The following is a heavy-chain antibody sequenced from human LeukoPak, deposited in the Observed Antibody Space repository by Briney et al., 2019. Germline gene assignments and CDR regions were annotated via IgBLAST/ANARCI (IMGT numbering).Heavy chain of an antibody. CDR2: IIPIFGTA. V-gene: IGHV1-69*05. CDR1: GGTFSSYA. J-gene: IGHJ4*02. D-gene: IGHD2-15*01. CDR3: ARGECSGGSCSFVGMD. Sequence: ASVKVSCKASGGTFSSYAISWVRQAPGQGLEWMGGIIPIFGTANYAQKFQGRVTITTDESTSTDYMELSSLRSEDTAVYYCARGECSGGSCSFVGMDWGQGTLVTVSS.